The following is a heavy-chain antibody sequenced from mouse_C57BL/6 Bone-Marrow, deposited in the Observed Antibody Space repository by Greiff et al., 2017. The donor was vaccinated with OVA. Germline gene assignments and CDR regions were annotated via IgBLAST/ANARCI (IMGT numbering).Heavy chain of an antibody. CDR1: GFSLTSYG. CDR2: IWRGGST. Sequence: VQLQQSGPGLVQPSQSLSITCTVSGFSLTSYGVHWVRQSPGKGLEWLGVIWRGGSTDYNAAFMSRLSITKDNSKSQVFFKMNSLQADDTAIYYCAKPYDYDEKAFGYWGQGTLVTVSA. J-gene: IGHJ3*01. D-gene: IGHD2-4*01. V-gene: IGHV2-5*01. CDR3: AKPYDYDEKAFGY.